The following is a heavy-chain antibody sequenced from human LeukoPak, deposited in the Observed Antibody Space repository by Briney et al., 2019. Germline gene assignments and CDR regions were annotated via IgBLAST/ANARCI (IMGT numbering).Heavy chain of an antibody. D-gene: IGHD4-17*01. V-gene: IGHV3-7*02. Sequence: GGSLRLSCVASGFIFRNYWMSWVRQAPGKGLEWVANINHDGGDKNYVDPVKGRFTISRDNAKSSLYLQMNSLRVEDTAVYYCAITGGATVTAFDLWGQGILVTVSS. CDR2: INHDGGDK. CDR1: GFIFRNYW. CDR3: AITGGATVTAFDL. J-gene: IGHJ4*02.